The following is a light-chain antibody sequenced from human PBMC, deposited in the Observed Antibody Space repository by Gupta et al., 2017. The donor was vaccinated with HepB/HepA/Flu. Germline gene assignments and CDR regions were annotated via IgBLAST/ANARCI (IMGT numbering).Light chain of an antibody. J-gene: IGLJ2*01. V-gene: IGLV2-14*03. CDR2: EVS. CDR1: SSDIGAYNY. CDR3: SSYTRSSTVV. Sequence: QSALTQPASVSGSPGQSITIFCTGTSSDIGAYNYVSWHQQHPGKAPKFMIYEVSNRPSGVSNRVSGSKSGYTASLTMSGLQAEDEAYYDCSSYTRSSTVVFGGGTKLTVL.